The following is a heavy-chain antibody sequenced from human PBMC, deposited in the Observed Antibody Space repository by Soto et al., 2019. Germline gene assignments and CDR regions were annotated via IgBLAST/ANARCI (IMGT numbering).Heavy chain of an antibody. Sequence: QVQLVQSGAEVKKPGSSVKVSCKASGGTFSSYAISWVRQAPGQGLEWMGGIIPIFGTANYAQKFQGRVTITADESTSTAYMELSSLRAEDTAVYYCARANYRSGSYYNGDFDYWGQGTLVTVSS. CDR1: GGTFSSYA. V-gene: IGHV1-69*01. CDR3: ARANYRSGSYYNGDFDY. CDR2: IIPIFGTA. J-gene: IGHJ4*02. D-gene: IGHD3-10*01.